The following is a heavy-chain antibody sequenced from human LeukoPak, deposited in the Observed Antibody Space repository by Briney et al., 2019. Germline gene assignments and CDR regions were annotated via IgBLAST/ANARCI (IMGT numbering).Heavy chain of an antibody. CDR3: ARIEYSSSCDY. CDR1: GYTFTSYG. D-gene: IGHD6-6*01. Sequence: ASVKVSCKASGYTFTSYGISWVRQAPGQGLEWMGLINPTGGSTGYAQKFQGRVTMTRDMSTSTDYMELSSLRSEDTAIYYCARIEYSSSCDYWGQGTLVTVSS. V-gene: IGHV1-46*01. J-gene: IGHJ4*02. CDR2: INPTGGST.